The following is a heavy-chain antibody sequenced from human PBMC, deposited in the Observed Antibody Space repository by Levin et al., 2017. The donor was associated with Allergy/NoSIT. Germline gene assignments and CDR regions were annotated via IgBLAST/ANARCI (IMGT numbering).Heavy chain of an antibody. J-gene: IGHJ4*02. CDR3: ARSYSSGWTGGYYFDY. D-gene: IGHD6-19*01. CDR2: INPNSGGT. CDR1: GYTFTGSY. V-gene: IGHV1-2*02. Sequence: ASVKVSCKASGYTFTGSYMHWVRQAPGQGLEWMGWINPNSGGTSYAQKFQGRVTMTRDTSISTAYMELSRLRSDDTAVYYCARSYSSGWTGGYYFDYWGQGTLVTVSS.